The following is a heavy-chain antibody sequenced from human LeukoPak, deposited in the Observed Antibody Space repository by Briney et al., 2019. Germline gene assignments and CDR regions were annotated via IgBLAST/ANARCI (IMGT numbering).Heavy chain of an antibody. CDR2: IYPGDSDT. V-gene: IGHV5-51*01. D-gene: IGHD3-22*01. Sequence: GESLKISCKVSGYSFTNYWIAWVRQMPGKGLEWMESIYPGDSDTRYSPSFQGQVTMSADKSLSTAYLRWSSLKASDTAMYCCVRDSSGYLYNWFDPWGQGTLVTVSS. J-gene: IGHJ5*02. CDR3: VRDSSGYLYNWFDP. CDR1: GYSFTNYW.